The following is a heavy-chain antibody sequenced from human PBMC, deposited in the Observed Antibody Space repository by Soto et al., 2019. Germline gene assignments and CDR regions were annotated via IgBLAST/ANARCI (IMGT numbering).Heavy chain of an antibody. V-gene: IGHV2-5*02. J-gene: IGHJ5*02. Sequence: QITLKESGPTLMKPTQTLTLTCTFSGFSLSTSGVGVGWIRQPPGKALGWLGLIYWADDKRHRPSVQTRLTITRDTSRNQVVLTMTNMDPVDTATYYCAHLPHYSNYWFDPWGQGTLVTVSS. CDR3: AHLPHYSNYWFDP. CDR1: GFSLSTSGVG. CDR2: IYWADDK. D-gene: IGHD4-4*01.